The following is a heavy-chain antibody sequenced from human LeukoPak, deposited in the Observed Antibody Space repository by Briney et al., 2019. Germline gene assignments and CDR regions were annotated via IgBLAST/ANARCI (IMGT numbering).Heavy chain of an antibody. V-gene: IGHV3-23*01. CDR1: GFAFDVHA. CDR3: AKDWTSHNGVYDCLDF. J-gene: IGHJ4*02. CDR2: IGGPAET. D-gene: IGHD3-16*01. Sequence: PGGSLRLSCAASGFAFDVHAMTWVRQAPGKGPEWVATIGGPAETLYADFVKGRFTISRDNSRNTLYLQMNSLRAEDSALYYCAKDWTSHNGVYDCLDFWGQGTRVTVSS.